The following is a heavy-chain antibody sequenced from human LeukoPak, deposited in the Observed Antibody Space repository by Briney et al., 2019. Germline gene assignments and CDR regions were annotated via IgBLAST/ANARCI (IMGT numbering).Heavy chain of an antibody. CDR2: IYSDGGT. CDR3: AKSRGGSSRGQFDY. Sequence: PGGSLRLSCAASGFTVSKNYMSWVRQAPGKGLEWVSVIYSDGGTYYADSVKGRFTISRDNSKNTLYLQMNSLRAEDTAVYYCAKSRGGSSRGQFDYWGQGTLVTVSS. CDR1: GFTVSKNY. D-gene: IGHD1-26*01. J-gene: IGHJ4*02. V-gene: IGHV3-53*01.